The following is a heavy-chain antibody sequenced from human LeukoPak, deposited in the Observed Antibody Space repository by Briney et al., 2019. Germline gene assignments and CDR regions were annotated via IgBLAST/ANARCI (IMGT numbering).Heavy chain of an antibody. J-gene: IGHJ6*02. CDR2: ISYDGSNK. CDR3: ARDSPLLSGYYYGMDV. CDR1: GFTFSSYA. D-gene: IGHD3-3*01. Sequence: GGSLRLSCAASGFTFSSYAMHWVRQAPGKGLEWVAVISYDGSNKYYADSVKGRFTISRDNSKNTLYLQMNSLRAEDTAVYYCARDSPLLSGYYYGMDVWGQGTTVTVSS. V-gene: IGHV3-30*14.